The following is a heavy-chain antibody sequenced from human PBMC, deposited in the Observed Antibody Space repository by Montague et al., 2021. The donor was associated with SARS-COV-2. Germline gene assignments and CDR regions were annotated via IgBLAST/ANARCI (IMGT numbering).Heavy chain of an antibody. D-gene: IGHD1-1*01. J-gene: IGHJ2*01. CDR3: ARAGDQRFFEF. V-gene: IGHV4-34*01. Sequence: SETLSLTCAVNSGSFRDYYWSWIRQPPGKGLEWIGEIRLTGGTNYDPSLKGRVTISLDTSNNHVSLNLNSVTTADTAVYFCARAGDQRFFEFWGRGTLVTVSS. CDR1: SGSFRDYY. CDR2: IRLTGGT.